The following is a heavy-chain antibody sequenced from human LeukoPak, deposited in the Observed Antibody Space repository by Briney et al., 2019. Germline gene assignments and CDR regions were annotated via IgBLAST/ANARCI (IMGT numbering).Heavy chain of an antibody. J-gene: IGHJ6*02. V-gene: IGHV4-59*01. D-gene: IGHD3-10*01. CDR1: GGSISTYY. CDR2: IYYSGST. CDR3: ARDDRYYGSGSYSFFHYGMDV. Sequence: PSETLSLTCTVSGGSISTYYWSWIRQPPGKGLEWIGYIYYSGSTNYNPSLKSRVTISVDTSKNQFSLKLSSVTAADTAVYYCARDDRYYGSGSYSFFHYGMDVWGQGTTVTVSS.